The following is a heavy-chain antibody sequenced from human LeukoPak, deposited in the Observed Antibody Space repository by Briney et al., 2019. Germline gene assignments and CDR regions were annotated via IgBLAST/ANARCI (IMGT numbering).Heavy chain of an antibody. J-gene: IGHJ1*01. CDR2: LYYSGST. Sequence: SETLSLTCTVSGASISTYYWSWIRQPPGKGLEWIGYLYYSGSTTYSPSLKSRVTMSVDTSKSQFSLKLHSVTAADTAIYYCARVRGTFATDWGQGTLVTVSS. CDR1: GASISTYY. D-gene: IGHD2/OR15-2a*01. V-gene: IGHV4-59*01. CDR3: ARVRGTFATD.